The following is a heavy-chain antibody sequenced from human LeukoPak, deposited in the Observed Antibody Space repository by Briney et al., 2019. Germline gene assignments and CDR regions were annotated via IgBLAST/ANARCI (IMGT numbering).Heavy chain of an antibody. CDR1: GGSISSSSYY. Sequence: SETLSLTCTVSGGSISSSSYYWGWIRQPPGKGLEWIGSIYYSGSTYYNPSLKSRVTISVDTFKNQFSLKLSSVTAADTAVYYCARESTVTTDAFDIWGQGTMVTVSS. CDR2: IYYSGST. CDR3: ARESTVTTDAFDI. D-gene: IGHD4-17*01. J-gene: IGHJ3*02. V-gene: IGHV4-39*07.